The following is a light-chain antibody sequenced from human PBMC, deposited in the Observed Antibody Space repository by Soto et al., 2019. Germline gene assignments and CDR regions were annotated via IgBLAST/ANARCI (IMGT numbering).Light chain of an antibody. J-gene: IGLJ2*01. CDR1: SSDVGGYNY. CDR3: SSYAGSNNVV. Sequence: QSALTQPPSVSGSPGQSVTISCTGTSSDVGGYNYVSWYQQHPGKAPKLMIYEVSKRPSGVPDRFSGSKSGNTASLTVSGLQAEDEADYYCSSYAGSNNVVFGGGTKLTV. V-gene: IGLV2-8*01. CDR2: EVS.